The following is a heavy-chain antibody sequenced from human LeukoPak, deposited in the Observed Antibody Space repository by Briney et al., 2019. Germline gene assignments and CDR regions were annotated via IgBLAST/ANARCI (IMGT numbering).Heavy chain of an antibody. CDR3: ARDKIVGDSYFDS. V-gene: IGHV3-30-3*01. CDR1: GFTFSSYA. CDR2: ISYDGSNK. J-gene: IGHJ4*02. Sequence: GRSLRLSCAASGFTFSSYAMHWVRQAPGKGLEWVAVISYDGSNKYYADSVKGRFTISRDNSKNSLYLQMNSLRAEDTAVYYCARDKIVGDSYFDSWGQGTLVTVSS. D-gene: IGHD1-26*01.